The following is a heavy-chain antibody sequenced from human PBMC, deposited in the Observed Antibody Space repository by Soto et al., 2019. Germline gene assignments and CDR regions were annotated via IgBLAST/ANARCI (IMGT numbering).Heavy chain of an antibody. CDR2: IKTKTDGGTT. V-gene: IGHV3-15*01. J-gene: IGHJ4*02. CDR1: GFTFSDTW. Sequence: EVQLVESGGGLVKPGGSLRLSCAASGFTFSDTWMNWVRQAPGKGLEWVGRIKTKTDGGTTEYAAPVKCRFTISRDDSQNTLYLQMSSLKIEDTAVYYCSSRPLGYSAYGSQRWGQGTLVTVSS. CDR3: SSRPLGYSAYGSQR. D-gene: IGHD5-12*01.